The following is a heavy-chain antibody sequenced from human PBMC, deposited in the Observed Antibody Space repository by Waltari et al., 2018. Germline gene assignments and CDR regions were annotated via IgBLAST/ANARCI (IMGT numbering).Heavy chain of an antibody. V-gene: IGHV1-3*01. CDR1: GYTFTSYA. CDR2: INAGNGNT. D-gene: IGHD2-15*01. Sequence: QVQLVQSGAEVKKPGASVKVSCKASGYTFTSYAMHWVRQAPGQRLEWMGWINAGNGNTKDSQKVQGRVTITRDTSANTAYMELSSLRSEDTAVYYCARMCSGGSCSHWYFDLWGRGTLVTVSS. CDR3: ARMCSGGSCSHWYFDL. J-gene: IGHJ2*01.